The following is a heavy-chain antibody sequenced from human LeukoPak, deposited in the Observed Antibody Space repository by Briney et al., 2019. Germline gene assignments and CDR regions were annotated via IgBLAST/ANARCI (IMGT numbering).Heavy chain of an antibody. CDR1: GGSISSDDYY. Sequence: PSETLSLTCTVSGGSISSDDYYWSWIRQPPGKGLEWIGYIYHSGSTYYNPSLKSRVTISVDRSKNQFSLKLSSVTAADTAVYYCAREQEQGYQLLCGAFDIWGQGTMVTVSS. V-gene: IGHV4-30-2*01. CDR2: IYHSGST. CDR3: AREQEQGYQLLCGAFDI. J-gene: IGHJ3*02. D-gene: IGHD2-2*01.